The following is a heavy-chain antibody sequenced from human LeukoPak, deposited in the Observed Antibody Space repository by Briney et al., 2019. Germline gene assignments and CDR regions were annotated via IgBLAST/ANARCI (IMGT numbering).Heavy chain of an antibody. CDR3: ARRQSHTNMVRGYFDY. CDR1: GGPMNSYY. D-gene: IGHD3-10*01. CDR2: INHSGST. Sequence: SETLSLTCTVSGGPMNSYYWSWIRQPPGKGLEWIGEINHSGSTNYNPSLKSRVTISVDTSKNQFSLKLSSVTAADTAVYYCARRQSHTNMVRGYFDYWGQGTLVTVSS. J-gene: IGHJ4*02. V-gene: IGHV4-34*01.